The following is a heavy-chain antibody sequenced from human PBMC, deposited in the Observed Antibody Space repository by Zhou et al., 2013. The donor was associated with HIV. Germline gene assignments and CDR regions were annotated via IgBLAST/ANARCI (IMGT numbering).Heavy chain of an antibody. CDR2: INPNSGKS. D-gene: IGHD3-10*01. CDR1: GYNFTTYD. J-gene: IGHJ6*02. V-gene: IGHV1-8*01. CDR3: ARDTGSARWFGKTYYYYGMDV. Sequence: QVQLVQSGAEVKKPGASVKVSCKASGYNFTTYDMHWVRQASGQGLEWMGWINPNSGKSYYAERLQGRVTMTRDTSTSTAYMELSSLRSEDTAVYYCARDTGSARWFGKTYYYYGMDVWGQGTTVTVSS.